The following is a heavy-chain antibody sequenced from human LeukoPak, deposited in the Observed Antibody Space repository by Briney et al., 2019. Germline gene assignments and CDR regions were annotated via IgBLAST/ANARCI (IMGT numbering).Heavy chain of an antibody. V-gene: IGHV3-21*01. Sequence: TGGSLRLSCAASGFSFSSYSMHWVRQAPGEGLEWVSSISTTSTYIYYADSVKGRFTISRDNAKDSLYLQMNSLRAEDTALYYCAREGLPSGATKIFDYWGQGTLVTVSS. J-gene: IGHJ4*02. CDR1: GFSFSSYS. D-gene: IGHD2-15*01. CDR3: AREGLPSGATKIFDY. CDR2: ISTTSTYI.